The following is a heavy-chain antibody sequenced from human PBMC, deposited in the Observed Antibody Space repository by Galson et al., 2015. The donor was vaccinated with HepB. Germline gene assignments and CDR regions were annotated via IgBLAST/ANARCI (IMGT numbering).Heavy chain of an antibody. V-gene: IGHV2-5*02. CDR2: IYWDADK. D-gene: IGHD1-26*01. Sequence: PALVKPTQTLTLTCTFSGFSLSTSGAGVGWVRQPPGKALEWLALIYWDADKRYRPSLGSRLTITKDTSKNQVVLTMTNMDPVDTGTYYCAHRDSDTWYGGVGALFSRTPTFDFWGQGALVTVSS. CDR1: GFSLSTSGAG. CDR3: AHRDSDTWYGGVGALFSRTPTFDF. J-gene: IGHJ4*02.